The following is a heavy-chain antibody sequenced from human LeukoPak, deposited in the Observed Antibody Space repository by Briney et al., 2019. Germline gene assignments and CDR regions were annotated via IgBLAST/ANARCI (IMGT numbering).Heavy chain of an antibody. CDR1: GFTFDDYA. CDR3: AASGYSSGWYHAYYYYVDV. Sequence: GSLRLSCAASGFTFDDYAMHWVRQAPGKGLEWVSLISWDGGSTYYADSVKGRFTISRDNSKNSLYLQMNSLRAEDTALYYCAASGYSSGWYHAYYYYVDVWGKGTTVTVSS. CDR2: ISWDGGST. V-gene: IGHV3-43D*03. J-gene: IGHJ6*03. D-gene: IGHD6-19*01.